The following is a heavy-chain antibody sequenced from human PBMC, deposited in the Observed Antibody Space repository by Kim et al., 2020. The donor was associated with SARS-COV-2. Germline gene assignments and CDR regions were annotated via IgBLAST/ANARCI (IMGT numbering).Heavy chain of an antibody. J-gene: IGHJ5*02. V-gene: IGHV1-3*01. CDR3: ARETRITIFGVVIPGGFDP. CDR2: INAGNGNT. CDR1: GYTFTSYA. Sequence: ASVKVSCKASGYTFTSYAMHWVRQAPGQRLEWMGWINAGNGNTKYSQKFQGRVTITRDTSASTAYMELSSLRSEDTAVYYCARETRITIFGVVIPGGFDPWGQGTLVTVSS. D-gene: IGHD3-3*01.